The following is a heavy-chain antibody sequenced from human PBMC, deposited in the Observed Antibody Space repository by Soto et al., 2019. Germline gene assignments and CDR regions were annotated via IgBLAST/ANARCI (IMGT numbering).Heavy chain of an antibody. D-gene: IGHD2-2*01. V-gene: IGHV1-69*13. CDR2: IIPIFGTA. J-gene: IGHJ5*02. CDR3: ARDRCSSTSCSFPYNWFDP. Sequence: SVKVSCKASGGSFSIYAISWVRQAPGQGLEWMGGIIPIFGTANYAQKFQGRVTITADESTSTAYMELSSLRSEDTAVYYCARDRCSSTSCSFPYNWFDPWGQGTLVTVSS. CDR1: GGSFSIYA.